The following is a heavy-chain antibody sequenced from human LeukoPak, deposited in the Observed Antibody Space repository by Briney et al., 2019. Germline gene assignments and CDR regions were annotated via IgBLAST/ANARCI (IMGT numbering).Heavy chain of an antibody. CDR1: GFTFNSYW. V-gene: IGHV3-7*01. D-gene: IGHD5-18*01. Sequence: GGSLRLSCAASGFTFNSYWMSWVRQAPGKGLEWVANINQDGSLKYYVDSVKGRFTISRDNAKNSLYLQMNSLRAEDTAFYYCARDLRTGYTYGYPLDFWGQGTLLTVSS. CDR3: ARDLRTGYTYGYPLDF. CDR2: INQDGSLK. J-gene: IGHJ4*02.